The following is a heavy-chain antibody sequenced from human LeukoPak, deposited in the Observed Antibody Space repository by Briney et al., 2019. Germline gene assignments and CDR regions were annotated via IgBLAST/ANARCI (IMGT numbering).Heavy chain of an antibody. Sequence: GGSLRLSCAASRFTFSSYWMSWMRQAPGKGLEWVANIKYDGNEEYYVDSVKGRFTISRDNAKNSLYLQLNSLRVEDTAVYYCKSGGAAPGSFDYWGQGTLVTVSP. CDR3: KSGGAAPGSFDY. V-gene: IGHV3-7*01. CDR1: RFTFSSYW. J-gene: IGHJ4*02. D-gene: IGHD1-1*01. CDR2: IKYDGNEE.